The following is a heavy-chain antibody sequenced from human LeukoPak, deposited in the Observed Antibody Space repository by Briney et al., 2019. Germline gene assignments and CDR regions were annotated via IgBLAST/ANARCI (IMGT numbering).Heavy chain of an antibody. CDR1: GFTFSHYD. CDR3: ARDNDDFFWYPDY. CDR2: ISSSGSSI. J-gene: IGHJ4*02. Sequence: GGSLRLSCAASGFTFSHYDMNWVRQAPGKGLEWISYISSSGSSIHYADSVKGRFIISRNNDKNSMYLQMNSLTEEDTAVYYCARDNDDFFWYPDYWGQGTLVTVSS. D-gene: IGHD4-17*01. V-gene: IGHV3-48*03.